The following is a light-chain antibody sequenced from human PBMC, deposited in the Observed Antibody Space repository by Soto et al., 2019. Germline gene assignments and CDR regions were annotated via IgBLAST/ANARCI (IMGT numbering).Light chain of an antibody. J-gene: IGKJ4*01. CDR3: QQSYSTLLT. CDR2: AAS. Sequence: DIQMTQSPSSLSASVGDRVTITCRASQSISSYLNWYQQKPGKAPKLLIYAASSLQRGVPSRFRGTGSGTDFTLTISSLQPEDFATYYCQQSYSTLLTFGGGNKVEIK. CDR1: QSISSY. V-gene: IGKV1-39*01.